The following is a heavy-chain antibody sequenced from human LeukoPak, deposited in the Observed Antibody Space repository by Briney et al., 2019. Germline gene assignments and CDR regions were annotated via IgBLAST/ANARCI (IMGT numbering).Heavy chain of an antibody. CDR3: ARVVYCSGGSCFSNWFDP. D-gene: IGHD2-15*01. CDR2: IIPILGIA. CDR1: GGTFSSYT. J-gene: IGHJ5*02. Sequence: SVKVSCKASGGTFSSYTISWVRQAPGQGLEWMRRIIPILGIANYAQKFQGRVTITADKSTSTAYMELSSLRSEDTAVYYCARVVYCSGGSCFSNWFDPWGQGTLVTVSS. V-gene: IGHV1-69*02.